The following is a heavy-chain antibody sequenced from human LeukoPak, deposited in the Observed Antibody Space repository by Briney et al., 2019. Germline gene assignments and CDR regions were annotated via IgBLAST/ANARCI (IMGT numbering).Heavy chain of an antibody. CDR3: AQAPIAAAGIYYFDY. V-gene: IGHV3-30*18. CDR2: ISYDGSNK. Sequence: GGSLRLSCAASGFTFSSYGMHWVRQAPGKGLEWVAVISYDGSNKYYADSVKGRFTISRDNSKNTLYLQMNSLRAEDTAVYYCAQAPIAAAGIYYFDYWGQGTLVTVSS. J-gene: IGHJ4*02. CDR1: GFTFSSYG. D-gene: IGHD6-13*01.